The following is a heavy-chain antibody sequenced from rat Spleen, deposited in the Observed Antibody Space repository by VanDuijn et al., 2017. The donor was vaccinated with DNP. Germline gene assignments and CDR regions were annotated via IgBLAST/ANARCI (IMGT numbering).Heavy chain of an antibody. V-gene: IGHV3-3*01. CDR3: ARWVRALDY. CDR1: GYSITSCCR. CDR2: INSAGST. D-gene: IGHD4-1*01. Sequence: EVQLQESGPGLVEPSQSLSLTCSVTGYSITSCCRWTWIRKFPGHKLEWMGYINSAGSTNYNPSLKGRISITRDTSKNQFFLQLNSVTTEDTATYYCARWVRALDYWGQGVMVTVSS. J-gene: IGHJ2*01.